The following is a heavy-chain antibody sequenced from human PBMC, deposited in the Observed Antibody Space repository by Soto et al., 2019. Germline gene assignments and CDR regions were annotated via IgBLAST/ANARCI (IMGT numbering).Heavy chain of an antibody. CDR2: IYYSGST. J-gene: IGHJ4*02. V-gene: IGHV4-59*01. CDR1: GGSISSYY. D-gene: IGHD6-6*01. CDR3: ARTASEYSSSHYFDY. Sequence: KPSETLSLTCTVSGGSISSYYWSWIRQPPGKGLEWIGYIYYSGSTNYNPSLKSRVTISVDTSKNQFSLKLSSVTAADTAVYYCARTASEYSSSHYFDYWGQGTLVTVSS.